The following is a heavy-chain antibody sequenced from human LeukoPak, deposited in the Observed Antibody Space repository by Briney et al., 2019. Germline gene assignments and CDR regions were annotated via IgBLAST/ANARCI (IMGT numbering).Heavy chain of an antibody. CDR1: GFTVITND. V-gene: IGHV3-53*01. Sequence: GGSLRLSCAASGFTVITNDMTWVRQAPGKGLEWVSVLYSDGNTKYAESVQGQFTISRDNSKNTLYLEMNRLSLDDTAVYYCARGVEPLAANTLAYWGQGTLVTVSS. D-gene: IGHD1-14*01. J-gene: IGHJ4*02. CDR3: ARGVEPLAANTLAY. CDR2: LYSDGNT.